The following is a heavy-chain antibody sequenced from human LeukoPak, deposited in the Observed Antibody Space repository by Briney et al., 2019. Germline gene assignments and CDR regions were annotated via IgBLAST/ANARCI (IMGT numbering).Heavy chain of an antibody. V-gene: IGHV1-24*01. CDR3: ATTYTYQVDYYDSSGYYCLDY. CDR2: FDPEDGET. J-gene: IGHJ4*02. Sequence: ASVKVSCKVSGYTLTELSMHWVRQAPGKGLEWMGGFDPEDGETIYAQKFQGRVTMTEDTSTDTAYMELSSLRSEDTAVYYCATTYTYQVDYYDSSGYYCLDYWGQGTLVTVSS. D-gene: IGHD3-22*01. CDR1: GYTLTELS.